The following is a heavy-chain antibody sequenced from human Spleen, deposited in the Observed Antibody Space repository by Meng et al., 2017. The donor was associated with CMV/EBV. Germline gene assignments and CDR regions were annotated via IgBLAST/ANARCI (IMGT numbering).Heavy chain of an antibody. V-gene: IGHV4-30-4*02. CDR1: AGTISSGDYS. D-gene: IGHD4-23*01. CDR3: ASSAYGGKFTDAFDI. Sequence: SETLSLTCTVSAGTISSGDYSLNWIRQPPGKGLQWIGFIYNSGSAYYNPSLNSRASISFDTSKNQFSLKLSSVLAADTAVYYCASSAYGGKFTDAFDIWGQGTMVTVSS. CDR2: IYNSGSA. J-gene: IGHJ3*02.